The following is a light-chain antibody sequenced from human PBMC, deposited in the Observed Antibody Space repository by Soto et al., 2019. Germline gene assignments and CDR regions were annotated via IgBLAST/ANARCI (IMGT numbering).Light chain of an antibody. CDR1: ALPKQY. CDR3: QSADSSGGFRGV. V-gene: IGLV3-25*02. J-gene: IGLJ1*01. Sequence: SYELTQPPSVSVSPGQTARITCSGDALPKQYAYWYQQKPGQAPVLVIYKDSGRPSGIPERFSGSSSGTTATLTISGVQAEDEADYYCQSADSSGGFRGVFGAGTKVTVL. CDR2: KDS.